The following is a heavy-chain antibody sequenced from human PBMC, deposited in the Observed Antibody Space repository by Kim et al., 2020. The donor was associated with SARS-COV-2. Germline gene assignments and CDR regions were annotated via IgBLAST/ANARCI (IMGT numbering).Heavy chain of an antibody. V-gene: IGHV3-7*01. J-gene: IGHJ6*02. D-gene: IGHD3-22*01. CDR3: ARSSWNYDSSGYSPYGMDV. CDR1: GFTFSIYW. CDR2: IKPDGSEK. Sequence: GGSLRLSCAASGFTFSIYWMTWVRQAPGKGLEWVANIKPDGSEKEYVDSVKGRCSISRDNAKKSLYLQMNSLRAEGTAVYYCARSSWNYDSSGYSPYGMDVWGQGTTVTVSS.